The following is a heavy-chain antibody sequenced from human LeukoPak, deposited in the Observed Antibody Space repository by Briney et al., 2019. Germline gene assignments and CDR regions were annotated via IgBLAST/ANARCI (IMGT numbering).Heavy chain of an antibody. D-gene: IGHD5-12*01. J-gene: IGHJ4*02. CDR2: ISFDGNNK. V-gene: IGHV3-30*14. Sequence: GGSLRLSCAASGFTFSSYAIHWVRQGPGKGLEWVAVISFDGNNKYYADSVKGRFTISRDNSKNTLSLQMNSLRPEDTAVYYCTIDRGVATRDYWGQGTLVTVSS. CDR1: GFTFSSYA. CDR3: TIDRGVATRDY.